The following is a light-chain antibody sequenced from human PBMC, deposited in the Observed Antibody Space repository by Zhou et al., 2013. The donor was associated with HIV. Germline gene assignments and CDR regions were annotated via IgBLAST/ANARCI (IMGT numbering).Light chain of an antibody. CDR2: GAS. CDR1: HTISANY. J-gene: IGKJ2*01. V-gene: IGKV3-20*01. CDR3: QQYANSPQT. Sequence: EIVLTQSPGTLSLSPGERATLSCRASHTISANYLAWYQQKPGQAPRLLVYGASTRATGIPDRFTGSGSGTDFTLTFTTLGPEDFAVYYCQQYANSPQTFGRGDQ.